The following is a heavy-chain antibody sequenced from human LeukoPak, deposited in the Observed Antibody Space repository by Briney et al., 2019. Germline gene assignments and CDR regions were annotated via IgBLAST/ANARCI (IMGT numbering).Heavy chain of an antibody. CDR2: IYYSGST. J-gene: IGHJ4*02. CDR3: ARSEETFSYGSGNYSSFDS. V-gene: IGHV4-59*06. Sequence: SETLSLTCTVSGGSISSHYWSWIRQHPGKGLEWIGYIYYSGSTYYNPSLKSRVTVSVDTSRTQFYLKLSSVTAADTAMYYCARSEETFSYGSGNYSSFDSWGQGTLVTASS. D-gene: IGHD3-10*01. CDR1: GGSISSHY.